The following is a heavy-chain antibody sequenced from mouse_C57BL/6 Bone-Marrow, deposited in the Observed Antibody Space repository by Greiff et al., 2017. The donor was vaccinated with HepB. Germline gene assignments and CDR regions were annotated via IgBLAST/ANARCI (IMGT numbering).Heavy chain of an antibody. J-gene: IGHJ2*01. D-gene: IGHD3-3*01. CDR3: ARGGDGDY. CDR2: INPGSGGT. V-gene: IGHV1-54*01. Sequence: VKLQQSGAELVRPGPSVKVSCKASGYAFTNYLIEWVKQRPGQGLEWIGVINPGSGGTNYNEKFKGKATLTADKSSSTAYMQLSSLTSEDSAVYFCARGGDGDYWGQGTTLTVSS. CDR1: GYAFTNYL.